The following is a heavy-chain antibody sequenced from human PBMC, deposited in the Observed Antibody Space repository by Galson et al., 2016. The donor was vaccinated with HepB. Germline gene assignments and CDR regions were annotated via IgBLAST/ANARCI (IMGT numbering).Heavy chain of an antibody. CDR2: VYKTGST. V-gene: IGHV4-59*12. D-gene: IGHD1/OR15-1a*01. Sequence: SETLSLTCNISGGSISSYFWSWIRQPPGKGLEWIGYVYKTGSTNYSPSLKSRVTVSVDTSKNQFSLKLRSVTAADTAVYYCVRLQRTTGGTCFDSWGQGTLVTVSS. J-gene: IGHJ5*01. CDR1: GGSISSYF. CDR3: VRLQRTTGGTCFDS.